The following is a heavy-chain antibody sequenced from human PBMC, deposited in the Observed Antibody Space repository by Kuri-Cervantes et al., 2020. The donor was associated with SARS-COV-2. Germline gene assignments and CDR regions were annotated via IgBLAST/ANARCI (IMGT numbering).Heavy chain of an antibody. CDR3: ARVGYCFGTRCVTYFDP. D-gene: IGHD2-2*03. J-gene: IGHJ5*02. Sequence: LRLSCAVSGGSISSGGYYWSWIRQSPGKGLAWIGIIHHSGNTHYNSSLMSRVTMSVDTFKNQFSLNLRSLTAADTAIYYCARVGYCFGTRCVTYFDPWGQGTLVTVSS. CDR1: GGSISSGGYY. CDR2: IHHSGNT. V-gene: IGHV4-30-2*06.